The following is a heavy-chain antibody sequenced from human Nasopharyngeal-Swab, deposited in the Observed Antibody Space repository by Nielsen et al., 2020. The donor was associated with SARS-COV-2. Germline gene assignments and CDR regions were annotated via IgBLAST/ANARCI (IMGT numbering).Heavy chain of an antibody. D-gene: IGHD2-2*01. V-gene: IGHV3-13*04. CDR1: GFTFSSYD. CDR3: ARARPDIVVVPAALLFDP. CDR2: IGTAGDT. Sequence: GESLKISCAASGFTFSSYDMHWVRQPTGKRLEWVSAIGTAGDTYYPGSVKGRFTISRENAKNSLYLQMNSLRAGDTAVYYCARARPDIVVVPAALLFDPWGQGTLVTVSS. J-gene: IGHJ5*02.